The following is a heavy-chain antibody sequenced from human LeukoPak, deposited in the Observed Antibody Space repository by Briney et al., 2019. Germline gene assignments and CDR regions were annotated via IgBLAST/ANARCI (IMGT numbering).Heavy chain of an antibody. Sequence: GGSLRLSCVASGFTFNSYWMHWVRRAPGKGLVWVSRINGDASRTAYADSVKGRFTISRDNARSTLYLQMNSLRADDTAVFYCVRAGDYWGQGTLVTVSS. CDR1: GFTFNSYW. V-gene: IGHV3-74*01. CDR2: INGDASRT. CDR3: VRAGDY. J-gene: IGHJ4*02.